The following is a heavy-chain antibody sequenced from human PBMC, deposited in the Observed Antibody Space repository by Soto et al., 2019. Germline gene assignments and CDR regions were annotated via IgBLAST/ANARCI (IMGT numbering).Heavy chain of an antibody. Sequence: PGGSLRLSCAASGFTFSNAWMNWVRQAPGKGLEWVGRIKSKTDGGTTDYAAPVKGRFTISRDDSKNTLYLQMNSLKTEDTAVYYCTTAHYYDSSGYYWVPDYYYGMDVWGQGTTVTVSS. CDR1: GFTFSNAW. J-gene: IGHJ6*02. CDR3: TTAHYYDSSGYYWVPDYYYGMDV. V-gene: IGHV3-15*07. D-gene: IGHD3-22*01. CDR2: IKSKTDGGTT.